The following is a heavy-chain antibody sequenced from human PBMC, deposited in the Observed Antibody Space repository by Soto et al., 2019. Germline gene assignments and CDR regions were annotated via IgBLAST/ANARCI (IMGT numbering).Heavy chain of an antibody. D-gene: IGHD3-9*01. CDR3: SREVLSHYDILTGYYNLSGFDP. J-gene: IGHJ5*02. V-gene: IGHV4-30-4*01. CDR2: IYYSGST. Sequence: SETLSLTCTVSGGSISSGDYYWSWIRQPPGKGLEWVGYIYYSGSTYYTPSLKSRVTISVDTSKTQFSLKLRSVTAAATAVYYFSREVLSHYDILTGYYNLSGFDPWGQGTLVTVSS. CDR1: GGSISSGDYY.